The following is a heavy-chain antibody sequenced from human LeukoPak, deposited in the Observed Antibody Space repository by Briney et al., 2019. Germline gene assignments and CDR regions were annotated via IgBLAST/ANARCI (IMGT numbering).Heavy chain of an antibody. D-gene: IGHD6-13*01. CDR3: GRGPRNTEQLHSNWFDP. V-gene: IGHV3-21*01. CDR2: ISSSSCYI. Sequence: KPGGSLRLSCAASGFTFSSYSMNWVRQAPGKGLEWVSSISSSSCYIYYADSVKGRFNMSRDNAKNSVYLQMNSLSAEDTGVYYCGRGPRNTEQLHSNWFDPWGRGTVVSVSS. CDR1: GFTFSSYS. J-gene: IGHJ5*02.